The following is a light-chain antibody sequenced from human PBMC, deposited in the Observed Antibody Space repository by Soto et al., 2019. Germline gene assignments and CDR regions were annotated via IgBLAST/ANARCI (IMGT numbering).Light chain of an antibody. CDR3: CSYVVSNTDVV. J-gene: IGLJ2*01. CDR2: GGS. V-gene: IGLV2-11*01. Sequence: QSALTQPGSVSGSPGQSVAISCTGSRSDVGGFDLVSWYQQHPGKAPRLIIYGGSKRPSGVPDRFSGSKSGNTASLTISGLQAEDEADYYCCSYVVSNTDVVFGGGTKLTVL. CDR1: RSDVGGFDL.